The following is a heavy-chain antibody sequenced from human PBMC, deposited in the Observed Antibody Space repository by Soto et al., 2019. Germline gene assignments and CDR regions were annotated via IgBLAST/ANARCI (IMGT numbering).Heavy chain of an antibody. CDR1: GFTFSNAW. CDR2: IKSKTDGGTT. CDR3: SAGPSLAARPDY. V-gene: IGHV3-15*01. Sequence: GGSLRLSCAASGFTFSNAWMSWVRKAPGKGLEWVGRIKSKTDGGTTDYAAPVKGRFTISSDDSNNTLHQQMNSLKTEDTPVYYYSAGPSLAARPDYWGQGTLVTVSS. J-gene: IGHJ4*02. D-gene: IGHD6-6*01.